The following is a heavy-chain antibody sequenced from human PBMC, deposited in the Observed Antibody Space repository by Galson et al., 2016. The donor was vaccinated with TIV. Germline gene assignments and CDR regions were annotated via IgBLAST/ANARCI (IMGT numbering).Heavy chain of an antibody. J-gene: IGHJ4*02. CDR2: TYYTSRWFN. Sequence: CAISGDSVSSNSAAWNWIRQSPSRGLEWLGRTYYTSRWFNEYALSVTSRINVKADTSKNEFSLQLNSVTPEDTAMYYCVRENRYDVSEEPNYFFEYWGQGTLVTVSS. D-gene: IGHD1-1*01. V-gene: IGHV6-1*01. CDR1: GDSVSSNSAA. CDR3: VRENRYDVSEEPNYFFEY.